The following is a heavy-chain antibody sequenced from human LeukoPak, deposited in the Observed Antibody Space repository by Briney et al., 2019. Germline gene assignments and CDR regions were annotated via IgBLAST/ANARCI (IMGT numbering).Heavy chain of an antibody. J-gene: IGHJ4*02. Sequence: SETLSLTCAVYGGSFSGYYWSWIRQPPGKGLEWLGEINHSGSTNYNPSLKSRVTISVDTSKNQFSLKLSSVTAADTAVYYCASLPNVDTAMVRRYYFDYWGQGTLVTVSS. V-gene: IGHV4-34*01. CDR1: GGSFSGYY. D-gene: IGHD5-18*01. CDR3: ASLPNVDTAMVRRYYFDY. CDR2: INHSGST.